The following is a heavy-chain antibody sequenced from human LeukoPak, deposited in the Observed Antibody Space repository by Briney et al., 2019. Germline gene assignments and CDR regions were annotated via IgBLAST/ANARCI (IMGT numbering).Heavy chain of an antibody. Sequence: GASVKVSCKASGYTFTSYYMHWVRQAPGQGLEWMGIINPSGGSTSYAQKFQGRVTMTRDMSTSTVYMELSSLRSEDTAVYYCARDFVWNVLDYWGQRTLVTVSS. J-gene: IGHJ4*02. CDR1: GYTFTSYY. CDR3: ARDFVWNVLDY. CDR2: INPSGGST. D-gene: IGHD1-1*01. V-gene: IGHV1-46*01.